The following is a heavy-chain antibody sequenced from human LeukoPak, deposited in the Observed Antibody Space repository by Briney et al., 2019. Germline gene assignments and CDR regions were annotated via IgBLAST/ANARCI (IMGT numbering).Heavy chain of an antibody. CDR1: GFTFSRYG. CDR2: IRYDGSNK. Sequence: GGSLRLSCAASGFTFSRYGMHWVRQTPGKGLEWVAFIRYDGSNKYYGDSVKGRFTISRDNSKNTLYLQMNSLRAEDTAVYFCAKIAGYSYGLDYWGQGTLVTVSS. CDR3: AKIAGYSYGLDY. D-gene: IGHD5-18*01. J-gene: IGHJ4*02. V-gene: IGHV3-30*02.